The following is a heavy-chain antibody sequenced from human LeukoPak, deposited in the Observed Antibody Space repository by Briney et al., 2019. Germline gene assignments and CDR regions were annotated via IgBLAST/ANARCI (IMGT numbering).Heavy chain of an antibody. CDR1: GYTFTSYG. Sequence: ASVKVSCKASGYTFTSYGISWVRQAPGQGLEWMGWISAYNGNTNYAQKLQGRVTMTTDTSTSTAYMELRSLRSDDTAVYYCARLQERFLEWLEERWFDPWGQGILVTVSS. J-gene: IGHJ5*02. CDR2: ISAYNGNT. CDR3: ARLQERFLEWLEERWFDP. V-gene: IGHV1-18*01. D-gene: IGHD3-3*01.